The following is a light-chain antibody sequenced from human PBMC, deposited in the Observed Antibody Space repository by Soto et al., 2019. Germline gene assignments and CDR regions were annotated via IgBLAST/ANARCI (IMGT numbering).Light chain of an antibody. CDR3: XXXGSSPQT. V-gene: IGKV3-20*01. CDR2: GAS. J-gene: IGKJ1*01. Sequence: EIVLTQSPGTLSLSPGERATLSCRASQSVSRSYLAWYQQKPGQAPRLLIYGASSRTTGIPDRFSGSGSGTDFTLTISRLEPXDFXXXXXXXXGSSPQTFGQGTKVEIK. CDR1: QSVSRSY.